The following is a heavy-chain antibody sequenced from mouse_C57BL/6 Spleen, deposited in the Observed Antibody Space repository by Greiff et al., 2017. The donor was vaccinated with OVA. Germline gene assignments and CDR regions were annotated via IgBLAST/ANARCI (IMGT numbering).Heavy chain of an antibody. J-gene: IGHJ4*01. CDR1: GYTFTSYW. Sequence: QVQLQQPGAELVMPGASVKLSCKASGYTFTSYWMHWVKQRPGQGLEWIGEIDPSDSYTNYNQKFKGKSTLTVDKSSSTAYMQLSSLTSEDSAVYYCARSYDYAMDYWGQGTSVTVSS. D-gene: IGHD1-1*01. CDR3: ARSYDYAMDY. CDR2: IDPSDSYT. V-gene: IGHV1-69*01.